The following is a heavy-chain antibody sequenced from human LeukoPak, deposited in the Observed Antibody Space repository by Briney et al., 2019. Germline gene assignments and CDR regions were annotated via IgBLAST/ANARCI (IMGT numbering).Heavy chain of an antibody. Sequence: GGSLRLSCAASGFTVSSNYMSWVRQAPGKGLEWVSVIYSGGSTYYADSVKGRFTISRDSSKNTLYLQMNSLRAEDTAVYYCARDRTVGATGYYGMDVWGQGTTVTVSS. CDR3: ARDRTVGATGYYGMDV. D-gene: IGHD1-26*01. V-gene: IGHV3-66*01. CDR1: GFTVSSNY. J-gene: IGHJ6*02. CDR2: IYSGGST.